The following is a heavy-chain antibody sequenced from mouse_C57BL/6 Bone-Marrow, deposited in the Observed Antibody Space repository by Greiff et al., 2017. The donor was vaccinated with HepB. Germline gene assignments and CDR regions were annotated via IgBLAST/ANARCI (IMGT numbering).Heavy chain of an antibody. CDR1: GFSLTSYG. D-gene: IGHD1-1*01. J-gene: IGHJ3*01. Sequence: QVQLKESGPGLVQPSQSLSITCTVSGFSLTSYGVHWVRQSPGKGLEWLGVIWSGGSTDYNAAFISRLSISKDNSKSQVFFKMNSLQADDTAIYYCARNQGITTVEGAWFAYWGQGTLVTVSA. CDR2: IWSGGST. CDR3: ARNQGITTVEGAWFAY. V-gene: IGHV2-2*01.